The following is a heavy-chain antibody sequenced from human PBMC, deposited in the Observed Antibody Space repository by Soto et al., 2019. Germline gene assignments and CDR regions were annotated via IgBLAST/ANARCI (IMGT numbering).Heavy chain of an antibody. D-gene: IGHD3-10*01. Sequence: QVQLVQSGAEVKKPGSSLRVSCKASGDTFNFYTINWVRQAPGLGLEWLGRIIPYLSVSNYAQKFQGRVTITADKSTNTAYMEVRSLRPEDTAMYYCATSFGSGYRAFDYWGQGALVTVSS. V-gene: IGHV1-69*02. CDR2: IIPYLSVS. CDR3: ATSFGSGYRAFDY. CDR1: GDTFNFYT. J-gene: IGHJ4*02.